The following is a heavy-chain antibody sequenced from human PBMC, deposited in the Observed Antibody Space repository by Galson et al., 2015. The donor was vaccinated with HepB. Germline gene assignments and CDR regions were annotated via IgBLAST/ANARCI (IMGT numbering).Heavy chain of an antibody. Sequence: SLRLSCAASGFTFSSYAMHWVRQAPGKGLEWVAVISYDGGNKYYADSVKGRFTISRDNSKNTLYLQMNSLRAEDTAVYYCARGPLFYSSSQSVYYYYGMDVWGQGTTVTVSS. J-gene: IGHJ6*02. CDR1: GFTFSSYA. D-gene: IGHD6-13*01. CDR2: ISYDGGNK. V-gene: IGHV3-30-3*01. CDR3: ARGPLFYSSSQSVYYYYGMDV.